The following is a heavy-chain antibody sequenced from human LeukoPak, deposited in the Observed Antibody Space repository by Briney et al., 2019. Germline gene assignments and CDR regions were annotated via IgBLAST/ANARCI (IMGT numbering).Heavy chain of an antibody. CDR2: ISYDGSNK. Sequence: GGSLRLSCAASGFTFSSYAMHWVRQAPGKGLEWVAVISYDGSNKYYADSVKGRFTISRDNSKNTLYLQMNSLRAEDTAVYYCAREGTDSYGDYGPSEHWGQGTLVTVSS. CDR1: GFTFSSYA. CDR3: AREGTDSYGDYGPSEH. J-gene: IGHJ1*01. D-gene: IGHD4-17*01. V-gene: IGHV3-30*04.